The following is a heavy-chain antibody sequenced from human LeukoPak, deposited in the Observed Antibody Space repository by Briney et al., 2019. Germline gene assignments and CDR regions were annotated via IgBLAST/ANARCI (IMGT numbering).Heavy chain of an antibody. CDR2: IDPSGSYT. J-gene: IGHJ6*04. CDR3: ARLSISRQLVWYGMDV. CDR1: GYSFTSYW. Sequence: GEALRISCKGSGYSFTSYWISWVRQMPGKGLEWMWRIDPSGSYTYYSPSFQGHVTISADKSISTAYLQWSSLKASDTAMYYCARLSISRQLVWYGMDVWGKGTTVTVSS. D-gene: IGHD6-13*01. V-gene: IGHV5-10-1*01.